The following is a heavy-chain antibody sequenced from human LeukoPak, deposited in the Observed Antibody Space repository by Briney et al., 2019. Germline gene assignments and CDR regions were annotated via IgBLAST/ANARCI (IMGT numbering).Heavy chain of an antibody. Sequence: GGSLRLSCAASGFTFSSYSMNWVRQAPGKGLEWVSSISSSSSYIYYADSVKGRFTISRDNAKSSLYLQMNSLRAEDTAVYYCASALVGATKSPFDYWGQGTLVTVSS. D-gene: IGHD1-26*01. J-gene: IGHJ4*02. CDR3: ASALVGATKSPFDY. CDR1: GFTFSSYS. V-gene: IGHV3-21*01. CDR2: ISSSSSYI.